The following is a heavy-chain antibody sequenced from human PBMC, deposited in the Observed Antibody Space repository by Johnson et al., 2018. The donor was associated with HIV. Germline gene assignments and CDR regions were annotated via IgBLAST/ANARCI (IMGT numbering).Heavy chain of an antibody. D-gene: IGHD1-26*01. CDR1: GFTFSSYA. CDR2: ISYDGSNK. J-gene: IGHJ3*02. CDR3: AKDRRQSSWELLDDAFDI. V-gene: IGHV3-30-3*01. Sequence: QVQLVESGGGLVQPGGSLRLSCAASGFTFSSYAMHWVRQAPGKGLEWVAVISYDGSNKYYADSVKGRFTISRDNSKNTLYLQMNSRSAEDTAVYYCAKDRRQSSWELLDDAFDIWGQGTMVTVSS.